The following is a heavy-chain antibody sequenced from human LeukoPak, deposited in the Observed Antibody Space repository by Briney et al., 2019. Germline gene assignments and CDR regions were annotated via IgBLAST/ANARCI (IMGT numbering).Heavy chain of an antibody. Sequence: SETLSLTCTVSGGSISNSSSYWGWIRQPPGKGLEWIGSIYYSGSTYYNPSLKSRVTISVDTSKNQFSLKLSSVTAADTAVYYCARDSGFYYFDYWGQGTLVTVSS. V-gene: IGHV4-39*02. CDR1: GGSISNSSSY. CDR3: ARDSGFYYFDY. D-gene: IGHD6-19*01. CDR2: IYYSGST. J-gene: IGHJ4*02.